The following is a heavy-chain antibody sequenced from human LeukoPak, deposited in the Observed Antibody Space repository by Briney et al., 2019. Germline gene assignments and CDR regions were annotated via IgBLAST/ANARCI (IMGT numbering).Heavy chain of an antibody. Sequence: SETLSLTCAAYGGPFNGYFWSWIRQPPGMGLEWIGEVNHSGATNYNPSLKSRVIISADTSKNQFSLKVNSVTAADTAVYYCGRVPASSWPSPDYWGQGTLVTVSP. J-gene: IGHJ4*02. V-gene: IGHV4-34*01. CDR3: GRVPASSWPSPDY. CDR2: VNHSGAT. D-gene: IGHD6-13*01. CDR1: GGPFNGYF.